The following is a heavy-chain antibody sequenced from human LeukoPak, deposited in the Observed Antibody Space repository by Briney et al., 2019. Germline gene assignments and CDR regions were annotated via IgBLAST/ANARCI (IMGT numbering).Heavy chain of an antibody. V-gene: IGHV3-23*01. CDR1: GFTFSSYG. Sequence: GGSLRLSCAASGFTFSSYGMSRVRQAPGKGLEWVSAISGSGGSTYYADSVKGRFTISRDNAKNSLYLQMNSLRAEDTAVYYCASLAAAGDYWGQGTLVTVSS. J-gene: IGHJ4*02. CDR3: ASLAAAGDY. CDR2: ISGSGGST. D-gene: IGHD6-13*01.